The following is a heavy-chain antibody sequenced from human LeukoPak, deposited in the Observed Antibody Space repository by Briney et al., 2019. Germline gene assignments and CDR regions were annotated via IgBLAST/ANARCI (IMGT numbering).Heavy chain of an antibody. V-gene: IGHV3-7*03. Sequence: GGSLRLSCAASGFTFSSYWMSWVRQAPGKGLEWVANIKQDGSEKYYVDSVKGRFTISRDNAKNSLYLQMNSLRAEDTALYYCARGVEDFAFDIWGQGTMVTVSS. CDR3: ARGVEDFAFDI. CDR2: IKQDGSEK. D-gene: IGHD5-24*01. CDR1: GFTFSSYW. J-gene: IGHJ3*02.